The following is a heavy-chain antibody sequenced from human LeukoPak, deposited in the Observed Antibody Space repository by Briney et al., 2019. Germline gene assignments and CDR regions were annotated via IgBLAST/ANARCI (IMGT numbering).Heavy chain of an antibody. J-gene: IGHJ5*02. D-gene: IGHD2-2*01. CDR3: ARTCSTSCYGNWFDP. V-gene: IGHV1-18*04. CDR1: GYTFTGYY. CDR2: ISAYNGNT. Sequence: ASVKVSCKASGYTFTGYYMHWVRQAPGQGLEWMGWISAYNGNTNYAQKLQGRVTMTTDTSTSTAYMELRSLRSDDTAVYYCARTCSTSCYGNWFDPWGQGTLVTVSS.